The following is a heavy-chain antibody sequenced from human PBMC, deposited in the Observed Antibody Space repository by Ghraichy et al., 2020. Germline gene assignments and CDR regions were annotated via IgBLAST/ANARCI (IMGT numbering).Heavy chain of an antibody. J-gene: IGHJ6*03. Sequence: SQTLSLTCTVSGGSISSGSYYWSWIRQPAGKGLEWIGRIYTSGSTNYNPSLKSRVTISVDTSKNQLSLKLSSVTAADTAVYYCARDWNWVDDYYYYYMDVWGKGTTVTVSS. CDR3: ARDWNWVDDYYYYYMDV. D-gene: IGHD1-7*01. CDR2: IYTSGST. CDR1: GGSISSGSYY. V-gene: IGHV4-61*02.